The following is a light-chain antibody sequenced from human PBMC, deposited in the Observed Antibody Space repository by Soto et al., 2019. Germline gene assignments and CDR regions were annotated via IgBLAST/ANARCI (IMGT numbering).Light chain of an antibody. CDR1: QSIRTW. CDR2: DAS. Sequence: DIQMTQSPSTLSASVGDRVTITCRASQSIRTWLAWYQQKPGKAPKLLIYDASSLKSGVPSRFSGGGSGTEFTLTISSLQPDDFTTYYCQQYNTNPWRFGQGTKVDIK. CDR3: QQYNTNPWR. V-gene: IGKV1-5*01. J-gene: IGKJ1*01.